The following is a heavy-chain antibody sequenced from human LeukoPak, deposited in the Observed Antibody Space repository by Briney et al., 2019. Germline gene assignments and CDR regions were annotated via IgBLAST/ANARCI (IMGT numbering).Heavy chain of an antibody. J-gene: IGHJ4*02. CDR2: IYHSGST. D-gene: IGHD3-3*01. CDR1: GYSISSGYY. CDR3: ARRGDFWEIDY. Sequence: SETLSLTCAVSGYSISSGYYWGWIRQPPGKGLEWIGSIYHSGSTYYNPSLKSRVTISVDTSKNQFSLQLSSVTAADTAVYYCARRGDFWEIDYWGQGTLVTVSS. V-gene: IGHV4-38-2*01.